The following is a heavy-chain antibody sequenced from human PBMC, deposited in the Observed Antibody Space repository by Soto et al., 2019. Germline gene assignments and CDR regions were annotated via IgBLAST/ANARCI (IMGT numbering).Heavy chain of an antibody. Sequence: GGSLRLSCAASAFTFSSYEMNWVRQAPGNGLDWVSYISCSGSTIYYADSVKGRFTISRDNAKNSLYLQMNSLRAADTAVYYCARDGSGNYTNYYGMDVWGQGTTVTVSS. V-gene: IGHV3-48*03. CDR2: ISCSGSTI. CDR1: AFTFSSYE. D-gene: IGHD1-7*01. J-gene: IGHJ6*02. CDR3: ARDGSGNYTNYYGMDV.